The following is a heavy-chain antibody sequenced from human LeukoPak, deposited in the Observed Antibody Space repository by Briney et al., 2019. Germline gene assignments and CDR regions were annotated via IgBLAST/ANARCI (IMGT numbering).Heavy chain of an antibody. J-gene: IGHJ4*02. CDR2: VYYTGST. V-gene: IGHV4-59*08. CDR1: GGSVSNYY. Sequence: SETLSLTCSVSGGSVSNYYWSWIRQPPGKGLEWLGYVYYTGSTNYNPSLKSRVTMFEDKSKNQFSLRLYSVTVADTAVYYCARHFAYSSSSYFDYWGQGSLVTVSS. CDR3: ARHFAYSSSSYFDY. D-gene: IGHD6-6*01.